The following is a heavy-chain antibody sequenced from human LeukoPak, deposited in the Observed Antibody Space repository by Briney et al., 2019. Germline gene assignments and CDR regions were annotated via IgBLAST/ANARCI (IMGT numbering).Heavy chain of an antibody. CDR3: ARGLAYYGSGSFFDY. V-gene: IGHV1-8*03. J-gene: IGHJ4*02. Sequence: ASVKVSCKASGYTFASYDINWVRQAAGQGLEWMGWMNPNSGNTGYAQKFQGRVTITRNTSISTAYMELSSLRSEDTAVYYCARGLAYYGSGSFFDYWGQGTLVTVSS. CDR2: MNPNSGNT. D-gene: IGHD3-10*01. CDR1: GYTFASYD.